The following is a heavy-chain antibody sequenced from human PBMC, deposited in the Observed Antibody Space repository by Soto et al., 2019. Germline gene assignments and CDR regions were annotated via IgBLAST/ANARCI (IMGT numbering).Heavy chain of an antibody. CDR3: AKAYSGPFDV. CDR2: ISYDGSRK. V-gene: IGHV3-30*18. J-gene: IGHJ3*01. CDR1: GFSFRSYN. Sequence: XGSLRLSCAASGFSFRSYNIHWVRQAPGKGLEWVALISYDGSRKYYADSVKGLFTISRDNYKNTLYLEVNSLRTEDTAVYYCAKAYSGPFDVWGQGTMVTVSS. D-gene: IGHD1-26*01.